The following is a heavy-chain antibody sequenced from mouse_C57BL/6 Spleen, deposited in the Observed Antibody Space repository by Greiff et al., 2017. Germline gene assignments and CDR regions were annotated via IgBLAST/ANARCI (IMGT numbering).Heavy chain of an antibody. CDR3: ARSDGNYFYYYAMDY. J-gene: IGHJ4*01. CDR2: IDPSDSYT. V-gene: IGHV1-69*01. Sequence: QVQLKQPGAELVMPGASVKLSCKASGYTFTSYWMHWVKQRPGQGLEWIGEIDPSDSYTNYNQKFKGKSTLTVDKSSSTAYMQLSSLTSEDSAVYYCARSDGNYFYYYAMDYWGQGTSVTVSS. D-gene: IGHD2-1*01. CDR1: GYTFTSYW.